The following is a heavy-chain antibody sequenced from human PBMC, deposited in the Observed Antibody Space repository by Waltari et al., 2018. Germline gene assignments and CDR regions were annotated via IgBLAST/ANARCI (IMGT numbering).Heavy chain of an antibody. D-gene: IGHD1-26*01. Sequence: QVQLQESGPGLLKPSETLSLTCAVSGYSISSGYYWGWIRQPPGKGLEWIVSIYHSGSTYYNPSLKIRGTISVDTSKNQFSLKLSSVTAADPAVYYCARVHSGSHLGAFDIWGQGTMVTVSS. J-gene: IGHJ3*02. V-gene: IGHV4-38-2*01. CDR3: ARVHSGSHLGAFDI. CDR1: GYSISSGYY. CDR2: IYHSGST.